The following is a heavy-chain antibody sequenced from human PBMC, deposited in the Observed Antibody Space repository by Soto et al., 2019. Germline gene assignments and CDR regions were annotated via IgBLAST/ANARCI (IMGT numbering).Heavy chain of an antibody. D-gene: IGHD2-15*01. CDR1: GFSFSAYN. CDR2: ITSDSNTI. V-gene: IGHV3-48*02. J-gene: IGHJ4*02. Sequence: GGSLRLSCAGSGFSFSAYNMNWARQAPGKGLEWVSHITSDSNTIKYADSVKGRFTTSRDNAKNALYLQIDSLRDEDTAVYYCARDPRYCIGGICYSMDFWGQGTLVTVSS. CDR3: ARDPRYCIGGICYSMDF.